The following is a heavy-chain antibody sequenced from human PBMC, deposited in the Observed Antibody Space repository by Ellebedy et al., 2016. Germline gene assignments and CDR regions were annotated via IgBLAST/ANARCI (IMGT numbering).Heavy chain of an antibody. V-gene: IGHV3-21*01. CDR1: GFTFSSYS. D-gene: IGHD3-22*01. Sequence: GGSLRLSCAASGFTFSSYSMNWVRQAPGKGLEWVSSISSSSYIYYADSVKGRFTISRDNAKNSLYLQMNSLRAEDTAVYYCARDRGHDSSGRDYWGQGTLVTVSS. J-gene: IGHJ4*02. CDR3: ARDRGHDSSGRDY. CDR2: ISSSSYI.